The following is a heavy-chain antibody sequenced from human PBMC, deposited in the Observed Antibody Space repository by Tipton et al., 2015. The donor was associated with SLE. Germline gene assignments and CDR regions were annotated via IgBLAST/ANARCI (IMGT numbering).Heavy chain of an antibody. D-gene: IGHD6-19*01. CDR1: GFTFSNYG. Sequence: SLRLSCAASGFTFSNYGMHWVRQAPGKGLEWVAVIWYDGSNKYYADSVKGRFTISRDNSKNTLYLQMNSLRAEDTAVYYCARDLSGWYGLDYWGQGTLVTASP. CDR2: IWYDGSNK. CDR3: ARDLSGWYGLDY. V-gene: IGHV3-33*08. J-gene: IGHJ4*02.